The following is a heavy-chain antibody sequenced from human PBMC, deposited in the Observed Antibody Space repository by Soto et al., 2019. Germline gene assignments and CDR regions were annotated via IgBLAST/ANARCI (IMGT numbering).Heavy chain of an antibody. J-gene: IGHJ5*02. V-gene: IGHV4-30-2*02. D-gene: IGHD3-3*01. CDR1: GGSISSGGYS. Sequence: SETLSLTCAVSGGSISSGGYSWSWIRQPPGKGLEWIGYIYHSGSTYYNPSLKSRVTISVDRSKNQFSLKLSSVTAADTAVYYCARHLPRGITIFGVVISLGWFDPWGQGTLVTVSS. CDR3: ARHLPRGITIFGVVISLGWFDP. CDR2: IYHSGST.